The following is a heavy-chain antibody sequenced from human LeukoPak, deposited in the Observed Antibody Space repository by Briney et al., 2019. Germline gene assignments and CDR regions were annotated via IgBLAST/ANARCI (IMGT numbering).Heavy chain of an antibody. Sequence: SETLSLTCTVSGGSINSYYWGWLRQPAGKGLDWIGRIYPTGTTNYSPSFKSRLAMSLDTSKNQFSLKLRSVTAAHTAVYYCGRQGYTASYYFVDYWSQGTLVTVSS. CDR3: GRQGYTASYYFVDY. J-gene: IGHJ4*02. CDR1: GGSINSYY. CDR2: IYPTGTT. V-gene: IGHV4-4*07. D-gene: IGHD3-10*01.